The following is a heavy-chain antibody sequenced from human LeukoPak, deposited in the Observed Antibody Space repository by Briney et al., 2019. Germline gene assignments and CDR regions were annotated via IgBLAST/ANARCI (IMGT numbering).Heavy chain of an antibody. CDR3: AKDQAPVYCSGGSCYGY. CDR1: GFTFSSYA. Sequence: GGSLRLSCAASGFTFSSYAMSWVRQAPGKGPEWVSAISGSGGSTYYADSVKGRFTISRDNSKNTLYLQMNSLRAEDTAVYYCAKDQAPVYCSGGSCYGYWGQGTLVTVSS. J-gene: IGHJ4*02. D-gene: IGHD2-15*01. V-gene: IGHV3-23*01. CDR2: ISGSGGST.